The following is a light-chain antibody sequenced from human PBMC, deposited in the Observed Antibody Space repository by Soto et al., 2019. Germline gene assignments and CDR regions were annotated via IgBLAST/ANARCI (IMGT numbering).Light chain of an antibody. V-gene: IGLV1-47*01. J-gene: IGLJ1*01. CDR3: ATWDDSLNGFYV. CDR1: TSNIGSNS. Sequence: QSVLTQPPSASGTPGQGVTISCSGSTSNIGSNSVYWYQQLPGTAPKLLIYRHNQRPSGVPDRFSGSKSGTSASLAISGLRSDDEADYFCATWDDSLNGFYVVGTGTKVTVL. CDR2: RHN.